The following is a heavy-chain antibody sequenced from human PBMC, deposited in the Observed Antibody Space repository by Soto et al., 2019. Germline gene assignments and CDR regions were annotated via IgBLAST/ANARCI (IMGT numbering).Heavy chain of an antibody. V-gene: IGHV3-23*01. Sequence: GGSLRLSCAASGFTFTSYAMSWVRQAPGKGLEWVSGINTRGTRTYYAHSVKGRFTISRDNSKNTLYLQMNSLRAEDTAVYYCAKDLLHDSENYRNYFDSWGQGTLVTVSS. D-gene: IGHD3-10*01. CDR2: INTRGTRT. CDR1: GFTFTSYA. CDR3: AKDLLHDSENYRNYFDS. J-gene: IGHJ4*02.